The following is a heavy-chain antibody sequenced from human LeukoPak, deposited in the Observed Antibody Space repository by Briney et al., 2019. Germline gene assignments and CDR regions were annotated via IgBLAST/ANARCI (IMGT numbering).Heavy chain of an antibody. CDR2: ISSSSSSI. Sequence: PGGSLRLSCAASGFTFSSYSMNWVRQAPGKGLECVSSISSSSSSIYYADSVKGRFTISRDDAKNSLYLQMNSLRAEDTAVYYCARTATDTGEFDYWGQGTLVTVSS. D-gene: IGHD6-13*01. J-gene: IGHJ4*02. CDR3: ARTATDTGEFDY. V-gene: IGHV3-21*01. CDR1: GFTFSSYS.